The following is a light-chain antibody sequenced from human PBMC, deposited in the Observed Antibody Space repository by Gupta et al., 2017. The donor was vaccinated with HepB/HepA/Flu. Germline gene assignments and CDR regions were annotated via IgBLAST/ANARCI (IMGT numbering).Light chain of an antibody. CDR2: DAS. Sequence: IVLTHAPATLSLSPGERATLSCRAIQSVSSYLSCYQQKPGQAPRLLIYDASNRATGIPARFSGSGSGTAYTLPISSLEHEDFAVYYCQQRSNWPPITFGQGTRLEIK. CDR1: QSVSSY. CDR3: QQRSNWPPIT. V-gene: IGKV3-11*01. J-gene: IGKJ5*01.